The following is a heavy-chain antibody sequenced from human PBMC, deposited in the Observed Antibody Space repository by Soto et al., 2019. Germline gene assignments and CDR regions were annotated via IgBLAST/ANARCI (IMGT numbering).Heavy chain of an antibody. CDR3: ARGNNWNYALTYMDV. J-gene: IGHJ6*03. D-gene: IGHD1-7*01. CDR1: GGSISSYY. Sequence: ETLSLTCTVSGGSISSYYWSWIRQPPGKGLEWIGYIYYSGSTNYNPSLKSRVTISVDTSKNQFSLKLSSVTAADTAVYYCARGNNWNYALTYMDVWGKGTTVTVSS. CDR2: IYYSGST. V-gene: IGHV4-59*01.